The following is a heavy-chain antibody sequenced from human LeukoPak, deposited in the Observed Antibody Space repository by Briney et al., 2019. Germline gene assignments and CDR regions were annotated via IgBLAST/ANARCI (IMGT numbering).Heavy chain of an antibody. V-gene: IGHV3-23*01. Sequence: PGGSLRLSCAASGFTFSSYGMNWVRQAPGKGLEWVSGIGVGGTTYYADSVKGRFTISRDTSKSTLSLQMNSLRAEDTAVYYCAKTQVYYDCWGQGTLVSVSS. CDR2: IGVGGTT. J-gene: IGHJ4*02. CDR1: GFTFSSYG. D-gene: IGHD2-8*01. CDR3: AKTQVYYDC.